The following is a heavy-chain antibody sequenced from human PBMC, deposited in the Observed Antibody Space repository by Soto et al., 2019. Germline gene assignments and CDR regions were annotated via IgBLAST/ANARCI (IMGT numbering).Heavy chain of an antibody. CDR2: IIPIFGTA. D-gene: IGHD3-9*01. J-gene: IGHJ6*02. CDR3: ARATPSDVLRYFDWSLPGSYYGMDV. V-gene: IGHV1-69*13. Sequence: SVKVSWKASGGTFSSYAISWVRQAPGQGLEWMGGIIPIFGTANYAQKFQGRVTITADESTSTAYMELSSLRSEDTAVYYCARATPSDVLRYFDWSLPGSYYGMDVWGQGTTVTVSS. CDR1: GGTFSSYA.